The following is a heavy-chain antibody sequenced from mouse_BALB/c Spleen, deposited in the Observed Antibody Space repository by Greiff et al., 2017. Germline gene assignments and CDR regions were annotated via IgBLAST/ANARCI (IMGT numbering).Heavy chain of an antibody. CDR3: ARQRGYDGGAMDY. D-gene: IGHD2-14*01. CDR1: GFTFSSYG. CDR2: ISSGGSYT. Sequence: EVQLVESGGDLVKPGGSLKLSCAASGFTFSSYGMSWVRQTPDKRLEWVATISSGGSYTYYPDSVKGRFTISRDNAKNTLYLQMSSLKSEDTAMYYCARQRGYDGGAMDYWGQGTSVTVSS. V-gene: IGHV5-6*01. J-gene: IGHJ4*01.